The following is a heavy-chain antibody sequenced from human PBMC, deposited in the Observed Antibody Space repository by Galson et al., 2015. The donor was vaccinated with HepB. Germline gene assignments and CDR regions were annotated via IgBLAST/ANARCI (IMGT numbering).Heavy chain of an antibody. Sequence: SLRLSCAASGFTFSSYNMNWVRQVPGKGLDWISYISATGTTIAYADSVKGRFVISRDNAKNSLYLQMNSLRVEDTAVYYCARDSRATFGEPNWFDPWGQGTLVIVSS. CDR1: GFTFSSYN. J-gene: IGHJ5*02. CDR2: ISATGTTI. D-gene: IGHD3-3*01. V-gene: IGHV3-48*03. CDR3: ARDSRATFGEPNWFDP.